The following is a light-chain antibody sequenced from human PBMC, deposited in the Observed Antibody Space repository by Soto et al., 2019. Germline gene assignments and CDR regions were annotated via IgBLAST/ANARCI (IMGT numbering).Light chain of an antibody. CDR3: QQYDTSARASPRT. Sequence: EIVLTQSPGTLSLSPGERATLSCRASQSISSNNLAWYQQKPGQAPRLLIHGASSMATGIPDRFSGSGSVTDFTLTISRLEPEDFAVYYCQQYDTSARASPRTFGQGTKVEVK. V-gene: IGKV3-20*01. J-gene: IGKJ1*01. CDR1: QSISSNN. CDR2: GAS.